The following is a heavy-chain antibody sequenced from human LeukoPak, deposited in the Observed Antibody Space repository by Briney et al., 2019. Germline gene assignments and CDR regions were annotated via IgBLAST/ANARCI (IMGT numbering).Heavy chain of an antibody. Sequence: GRSLRLSCAASGFTFASYGMHWVRQAPGPGLECVTVIWYDGSNKYYADSVKGRFTISRDNSKNTLYLQMNSLRAEDTAVYYCARDSGVHSGSPFDYWGQGTLVTVSS. J-gene: IGHJ4*02. CDR2: IWYDGSNK. CDR3: ARDSGVHSGSPFDY. CDR1: GFTFASYG. D-gene: IGHD3-10*01. V-gene: IGHV3-33*08.